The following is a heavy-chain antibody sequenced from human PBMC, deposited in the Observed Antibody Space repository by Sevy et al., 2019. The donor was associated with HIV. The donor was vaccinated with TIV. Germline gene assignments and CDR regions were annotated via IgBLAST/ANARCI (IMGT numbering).Heavy chain of an antibody. CDR2: INPDSGGT. V-gene: IGHV1-2*02. J-gene: IGHJ4*02. CDR1: GYTFTGNY. CDR3: ARAERQSHHLHF. Sequence: ASVKVSCKASGYTFTGNYIHWVRQAPGQGHEWMGWINPDSGGTHYAQNFQGRVTMTRDTSITTTFMVISRPVSDDTAVCYCARAERQSHHLHFWGQGTLFTVSS.